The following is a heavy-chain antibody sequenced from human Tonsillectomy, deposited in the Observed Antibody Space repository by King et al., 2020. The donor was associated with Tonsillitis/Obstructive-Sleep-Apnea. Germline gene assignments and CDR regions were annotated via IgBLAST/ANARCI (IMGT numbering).Heavy chain of an antibody. D-gene: IGHD5-12*01. J-gene: IGHJ4*02. CDR1: GLTFDDYG. Sequence: VQLVESGGGVVRPGGSLRLSCAASGLTFDDYGMSWVRQAPGKGLEWVSGINWNGGSTGYADSVKGRFTISRDNAKNSLYLQMNSLRAEDTALYYCARWRPWLRSYYFDYWGQGTLVTVSS. CDR3: ARWRPWLRSYYFDY. CDR2: INWNGGST. V-gene: IGHV3-20*04.